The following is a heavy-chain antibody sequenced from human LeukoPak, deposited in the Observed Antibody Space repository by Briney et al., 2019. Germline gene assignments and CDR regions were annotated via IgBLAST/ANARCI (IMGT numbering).Heavy chain of an antibody. V-gene: IGHV4-59*01. D-gene: IGHD6-13*01. CDR3: ARGAAGPKVAPFDY. J-gene: IGHJ4*02. Sequence: SETLSLTCTVSGGSISSYYWSWIRQPPGKGLEWIGYIYYSGSTNYNPSLKSRVTISVDTSKNQFSLKPSSVTAADTAVYYCARGAAGPKVAPFDYWGQGTLVTVSS. CDR2: IYYSGST. CDR1: GGSISSYY.